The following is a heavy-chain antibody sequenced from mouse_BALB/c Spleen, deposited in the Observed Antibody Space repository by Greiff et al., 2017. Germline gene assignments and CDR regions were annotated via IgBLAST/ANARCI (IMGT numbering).Heavy chain of an antibody. CDR3: ASDRELGRGAMDY. CDR1: GYAFSSYW. V-gene: IGHV1-80*01. J-gene: IGHJ4*01. D-gene: IGHD4-1*01. CDR2: IYPGDGDT. Sequence: QVQLQQSGAELVRPGSSVKISCKASGYAFSSYWMNWVKQRPGQGLEWIGQIYPGDGDTNYNGKFKGKATLTADKSSSTAYMQLSSLTSEDSAVYFCASDRELGRGAMDYWGQGTSVTVSS.